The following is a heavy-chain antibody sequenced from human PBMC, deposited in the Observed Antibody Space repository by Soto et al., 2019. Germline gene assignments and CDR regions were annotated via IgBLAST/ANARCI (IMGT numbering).Heavy chain of an antibody. J-gene: IGHJ3*02. CDR3: ARDRYYYDYIWGSYRSDAFDI. D-gene: IGHD3-16*02. Sequence: EVQLVESGGGLVQPGGSLRLSCAASGFTFSSYAMHWVRQAPGKGLEYVSAISSNGGSTYYANSVKGRFTISRDNSKNTLYLQMGSLSAEDMAVYYCARDRYYYDYIWGSYRSDAFDIWGQGTMVTVSS. CDR1: GFTFSSYA. CDR2: ISSNGGST. V-gene: IGHV3-64*01.